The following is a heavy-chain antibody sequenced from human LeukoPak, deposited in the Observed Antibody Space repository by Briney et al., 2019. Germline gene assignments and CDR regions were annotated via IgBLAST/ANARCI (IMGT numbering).Heavy chain of an antibody. J-gene: IGHJ6*04. V-gene: IGHV4-34*01. Sequence: SETLSLNCAVYGGSFRDYYWNLIPQPPRKGLDWIGEINHSGTTNYNPSLKSRVTISVDTSKNQFSLRLSAVTAADTAVYHCARGLRLPSRSAPAVPHVWAKGTTVTVSA. D-gene: IGHD2-2*01. CDR3: ARGLRLPSRSAPAVPHV. CDR2: INHSGTT. CDR1: GGSFRDYY.